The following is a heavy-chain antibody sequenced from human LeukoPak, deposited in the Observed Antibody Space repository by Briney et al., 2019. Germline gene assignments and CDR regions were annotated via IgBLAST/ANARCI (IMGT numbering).Heavy chain of an antibody. V-gene: IGHV1-2*02. CDR3: ARSGLGYCSGGSCRHFDY. CDR1: GYTFTGYY. J-gene: IGHJ4*02. Sequence: ASVKVSCKASGYTFTGYYMHWVRQAPGQGLEWMGWINPNSGGTNYAQKFQGRVTMTRDTSISTAYMELSRLRSDDTAVYYCARSGLGYCSGGSCRHFDYWGQGTLVTVPS. CDR2: INPNSGGT. D-gene: IGHD2-15*01.